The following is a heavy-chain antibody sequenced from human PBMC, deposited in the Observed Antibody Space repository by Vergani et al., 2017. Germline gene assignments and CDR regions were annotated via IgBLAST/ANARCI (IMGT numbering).Heavy chain of an antibody. CDR2: INPNSGGT. Sequence: QVQLVQSGAEVKKPGASVKVSCKASGYTFTGYYMHWVRQAPGQGLEWMGWINPNSGGTNYAQKFQGRVTMTRDTSISTAYMELSRLRSDDTAVYYCAREPHSGSYYSGTSWFDPWGQGTLVTVSS. CDR3: AREPHSGSYYSGTSWFDP. CDR1: GYTFTGYY. J-gene: IGHJ5*02. D-gene: IGHD3-10*01. V-gene: IGHV1-2*02.